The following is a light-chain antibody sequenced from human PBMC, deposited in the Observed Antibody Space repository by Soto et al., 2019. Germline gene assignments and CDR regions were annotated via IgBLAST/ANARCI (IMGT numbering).Light chain of an antibody. J-gene: IGKJ1*01. CDR2: GAS. V-gene: IGKV3-20*01. CDR1: QSVGSNY. CDR3: QQYNSWLWT. Sequence: EIVLTQFPGTLSLSPGERATLSCRASQSVGSNYLAWYQQRPGQPPNLLIFGASHRAPDIPVRFSGSGSGTEFTLIISSLQSEDSAVYYCQQYNSWLWTFGQGTKVDIK.